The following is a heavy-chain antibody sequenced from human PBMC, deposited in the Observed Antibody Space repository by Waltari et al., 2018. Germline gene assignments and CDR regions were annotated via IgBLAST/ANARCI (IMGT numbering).Heavy chain of an antibody. D-gene: IGHD2-21*01. V-gene: IGHV4-34*01. Sequence: QVHLQQWGEGLLKPSATLSLTCAVYGGSFSDSYWSWIRQPPGKGLEWIGEINHSGNTNYNPSLKSRVTTSVDTSKTQFSLKVTSVTAADTAVYYCARRHSLPHPYYFDYWGQGTLVTVSS. CDR1: GGSFSDSY. CDR3: ARRHSLPHPYYFDY. J-gene: IGHJ4*02. CDR2: INHSGNT.